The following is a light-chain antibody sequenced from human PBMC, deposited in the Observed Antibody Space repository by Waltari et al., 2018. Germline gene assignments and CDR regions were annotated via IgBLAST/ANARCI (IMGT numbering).Light chain of an antibody. J-gene: IGKJ4*01. Sequence: EIVLTQSPATLSLSPGERATLSCRASQSVSSYSAWYQQKPGQAPRLLIYDVSNRATGIPARFSGSGSGTDFTLTISSLESEDFAVYYCQQRGNWPLTFGGGTKVEIK. CDR2: DVS. CDR3: QQRGNWPLT. CDR1: QSVSSY. V-gene: IGKV3-11*01.